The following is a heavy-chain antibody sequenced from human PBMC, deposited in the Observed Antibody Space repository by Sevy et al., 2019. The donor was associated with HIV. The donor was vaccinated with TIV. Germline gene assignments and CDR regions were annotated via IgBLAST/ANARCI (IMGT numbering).Heavy chain of an antibody. D-gene: IGHD1-20*01. V-gene: IGHV6-1*01. CDR2: TFYRSTWFV. Sequence: SETLSLTCAISGDSVSSNSAAWNWVRQSPSRGLAWLGRTFYRSTWFVDYAASVKSRIIISRDTSKNQVSLQLKSVTPEDTAMYFCARDGLTYGGLDVWGQGTTVTVSS. CDR3: ARDGLTYGGLDV. CDR1: GDSVSSNSAA. J-gene: IGHJ6*02.